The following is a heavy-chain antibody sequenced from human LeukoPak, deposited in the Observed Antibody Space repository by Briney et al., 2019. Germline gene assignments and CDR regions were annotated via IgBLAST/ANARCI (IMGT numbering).Heavy chain of an antibody. CDR2: INQDGTTK. CDR3: ARGPTTTPNHFDP. D-gene: IGHD4-17*01. V-gene: IGHV3-7*01. J-gene: IGHJ5*02. Sequence: PGGSLRLSCTASGFTFSSYWMNWVRQAPGTGLEWVANINQDGTTKYYLDSVKGRFTISRDNAKNSLYLQMNSLRAEETAIYYCARGPTTTPNHFDPWGQGTLVTVSS. CDR1: GFTFSSYW.